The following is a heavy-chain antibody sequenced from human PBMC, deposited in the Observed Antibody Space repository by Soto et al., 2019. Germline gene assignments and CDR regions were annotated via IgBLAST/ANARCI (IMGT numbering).Heavy chain of an antibody. CDR3: ARTRRRDYYIDA. CDR1: GGSISSYY. CDR2: IYYSGST. J-gene: IGHJ6*03. Sequence: SETLSLTCTVSGGSISSYYWSWIRQPPGKGLEWIGYIYYSGSTNYNPSLKSRVTISVDTSKNQFSLKLSSVTAADTAVYYCARTRRRDYYIDAWRHGPTVTV. V-gene: IGHV4-59*01.